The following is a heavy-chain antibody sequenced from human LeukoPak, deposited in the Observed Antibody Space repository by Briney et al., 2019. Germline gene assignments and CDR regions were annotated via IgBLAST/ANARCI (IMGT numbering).Heavy chain of an antibody. CDR3: ARWSGYDSNFDY. CDR1: GYTFTSYA. Sequence: ASVKVSCKASGYTFTSYAMHWVRQAPGQRLEWMGWINAGNGNTKYSQKFQGRVTITRDTSASTAYMELSSLRSEDTAVYYCARWSGYDSNFDYWGQGTLVTVSS. V-gene: IGHV1-3*01. D-gene: IGHD5-12*01. J-gene: IGHJ4*02. CDR2: INAGNGNT.